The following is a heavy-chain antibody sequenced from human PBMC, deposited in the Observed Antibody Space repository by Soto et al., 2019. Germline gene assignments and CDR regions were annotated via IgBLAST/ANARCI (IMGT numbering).Heavy chain of an antibody. CDR1: GFTFDDYA. J-gene: IGHJ4*02. V-gene: IGHV3-9*01. Sequence: GGSLRLSCAASGFTFDDYAMHWVRQAPGKGLEWVSGISWNSGSIGYADSVKGRFTISRDNSKNTLYLQMNSLRAEDTAVYYCAKEPPGTTEELWGQGTLVTVSS. CDR3: AKEPPGTTEEL. CDR2: ISWNSGSI. D-gene: IGHD4-17*01.